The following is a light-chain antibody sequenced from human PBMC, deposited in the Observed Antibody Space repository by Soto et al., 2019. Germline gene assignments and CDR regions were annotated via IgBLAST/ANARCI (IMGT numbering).Light chain of an antibody. J-gene: IGLJ2*01. CDR1: SSDVGGYNY. CDR2: DVS. Sequence: LTQPASVSGSPGQSITISCTGTSSDVGGYNYVSWYQQHPGKAPKLMIYDVSNRPSGVSNRFSGPKSGNTASLTISGLQAEDEADYYCSSYTSSSTVVFGGGTKLTVL. CDR3: SSYTSSSTVV. V-gene: IGLV2-14*01.